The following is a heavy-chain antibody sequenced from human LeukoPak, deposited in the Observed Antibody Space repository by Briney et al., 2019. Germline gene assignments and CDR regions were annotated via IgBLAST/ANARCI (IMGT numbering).Heavy chain of an antibody. J-gene: IGHJ4*02. CDR2: ISEGGENI. Sequence: GGSLRLSCAASGFTFNNYAMNWVRQAPGKGPEWVSSISEGGENIHYADSVKGRFTISRDNSQSTLFLQMTSLRAEDTAVYYCAKQWVDCWGQGTLVTVSS. D-gene: IGHD1-26*01. CDR3: AKQWVDC. CDR1: GFTFNNYA. V-gene: IGHV3-23*01.